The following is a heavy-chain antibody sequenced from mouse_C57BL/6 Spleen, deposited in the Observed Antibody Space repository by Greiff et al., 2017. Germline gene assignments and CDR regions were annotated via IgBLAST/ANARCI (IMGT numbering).Heavy chain of an antibody. Sequence: EVNVVESGAGLVQPGESLKLSCESTEYAFPSHEMSWVRKTPEKGLELVAAINSAGGSTYYPDTFERRFIISIDNTKRTLYLQMSSLRSEDSAVYYCVSIVTGAMDYWGQGTSVTVSS. J-gene: IGHJ4*01. CDR3: VSIVTGAMDY. CDR1: EYAFPSHE. CDR2: INSAGGST. D-gene: IGHD2-3*01. V-gene: IGHV5-2*01.